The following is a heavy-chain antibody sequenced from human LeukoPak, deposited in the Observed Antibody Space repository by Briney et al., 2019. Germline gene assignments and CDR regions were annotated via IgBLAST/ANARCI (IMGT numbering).Heavy chain of an antibody. V-gene: IGHV3-49*04. J-gene: IGHJ5*02. CDR1: GLTFGDYA. CDR2: IRSKAYGGTT. D-gene: IGHD4-17*01. Sequence: GRSLRLSCTASGLTFGDYAMSWVRQAPGKGLEWVGFIRSKAYGGTTEYAASVKGRFTISRDDSKSIAYLQMNSLKTEDTAVYYCTRDPAEDYGDYVDPWGQGTLVTVSS. CDR3: TRDPAEDYGDYVDP.